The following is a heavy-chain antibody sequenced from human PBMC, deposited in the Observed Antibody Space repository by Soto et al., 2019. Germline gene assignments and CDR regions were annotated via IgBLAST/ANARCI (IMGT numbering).Heavy chain of an antibody. V-gene: IGHV1-46*01. CDR1: GYTFTSYY. Sequence: GASVKVSCKASGYTFTSYYMHWVRQAPGQGLEWKGIINPSGGSTSYAQKFQGRVTMTRDTSTSTVYMELSSLRSEDTAVYYCARDSVVGIAVAGRQYYYYGMDVWGQGTTVTVSS. CDR3: ARDSVVGIAVAGRQYYYYGMDV. D-gene: IGHD6-19*01. CDR2: INPSGGST. J-gene: IGHJ6*02.